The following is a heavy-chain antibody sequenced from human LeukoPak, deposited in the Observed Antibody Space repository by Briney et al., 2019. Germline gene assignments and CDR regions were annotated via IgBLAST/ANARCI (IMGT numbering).Heavy chain of an antibody. J-gene: IGHJ4*02. CDR2: IYSDGST. CDR3: AKEPGPYSSSWYSLDY. D-gene: IGHD6-13*01. Sequence: GGSLRLSCAASGFIVSGDFMSWVRQAPGKGLEWVSVIYSDGSTYYADSVKGRFTISRDNSKNTLYLQMNSLRAEDTAVYYCAKEPGPYSSSWYSLDYWGQGTLVTVSS. CDR1: GFIVSGDF. V-gene: IGHV3-53*01.